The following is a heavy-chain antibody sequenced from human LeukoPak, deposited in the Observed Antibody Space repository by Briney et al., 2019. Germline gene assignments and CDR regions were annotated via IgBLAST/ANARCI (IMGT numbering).Heavy chain of an antibody. CDR1: GGTFSSYA. CDR2: IIPIFGTA. V-gene: IGHV1-69*13. CDR3: ARGDYYDILTGLDP. Sequence: SVKVSCKASGGTFSSYAISWVRQAPGQGLEWMGGIIPIFGTANYAQKFQGRVTITADESTSTAYMELSSLRSEDTAVYYCARGDYYDILTGLDPWGQGALVTVSS. D-gene: IGHD3-9*01. J-gene: IGHJ5*02.